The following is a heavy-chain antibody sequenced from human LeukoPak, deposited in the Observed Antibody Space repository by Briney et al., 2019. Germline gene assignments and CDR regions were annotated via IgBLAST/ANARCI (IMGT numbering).Heavy chain of an antibody. Sequence: PGGSLRLSCEVSGFTLRGYAIHWVRQAPGKGLQWVAFISYDAAVKYYADSVRGRFTVSRDNSKNTLSLQMNSLRPEDTAVYYCARDFSTWYSIDYWGRGTLVTVSS. D-gene: IGHD2-15*01. V-gene: IGHV3-30-3*01. CDR2: ISYDAAVK. CDR1: GFTLRGYA. J-gene: IGHJ4*02. CDR3: ARDFSTWYSIDY.